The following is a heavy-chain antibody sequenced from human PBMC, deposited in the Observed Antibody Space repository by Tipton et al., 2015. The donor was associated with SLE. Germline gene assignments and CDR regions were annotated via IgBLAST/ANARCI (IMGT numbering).Heavy chain of an antibody. CDR2: IDPSFNSP. CDR3: ARVATPGIQYFHH. J-gene: IGHJ1*01. Sequence: QLVQSGPEVKKPGASVKISCKASGYTFTSFYMHWVRQAPGRGLEWMGGIDPSFNSPRYAQQFEDRVAISTDESTTTVYMELKRLRSDDTAVYFCARVATPGIQYFHHWGQGTQVTVS. D-gene: IGHD2-21*02. CDR1: GYTFTSFY. V-gene: IGHV1-46*01.